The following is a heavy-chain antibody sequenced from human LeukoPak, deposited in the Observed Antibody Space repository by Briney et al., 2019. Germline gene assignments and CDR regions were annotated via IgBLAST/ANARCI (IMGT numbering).Heavy chain of an antibody. CDR1: GGTFSSYA. D-gene: IGHD6-13*01. V-gene: IGHV1-69*01. J-gene: IGHJ4*02. CDR2: IIPIFGTA. CDR3: ASYPTPGIGAAGTFNY. Sequence: ASVKVSCKASGGTFSSYAISWVRQAPGQGLEWMGGIIPIFGTANYAQKFQGRVTITADESTSTAYMELSSLRSEDTAVYYCASYPTPGIGAAGTFNYWGQGTLVTVSS.